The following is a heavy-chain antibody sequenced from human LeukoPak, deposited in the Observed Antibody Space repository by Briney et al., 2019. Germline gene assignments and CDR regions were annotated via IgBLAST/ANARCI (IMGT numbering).Heavy chain of an antibody. J-gene: IGHJ4*02. CDR1: GYTFTGYY. V-gene: IGHV1-2*02. Sequence: GASVKVSCKASGYTFTGYYMHWVRQAPGQGLEWMGWINPNSGGTNYAQKFQGRVTMTRDTSISTAYMELSRLRSDDTAVYYCARDPTPYYDFWSGYYIANSMNYWGQGTLVTVSS. CDR3: ARDPTPYYDFWSGYYIANSMNY. D-gene: IGHD3-3*01. CDR2: INPNSGGT.